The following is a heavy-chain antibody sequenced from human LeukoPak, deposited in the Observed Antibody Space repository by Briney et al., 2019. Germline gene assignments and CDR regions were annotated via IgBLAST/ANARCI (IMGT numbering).Heavy chain of an antibody. D-gene: IGHD3-10*01. Sequence: GGSLRLSCAASGFTFSSYGMSWVRQPPGKGLEWVSAISGSGGSTYYAGSVKGRFTISRDSSKNTLYLQMNSLRAEDTAIYYCAREVTALTHFAPGKSDWGQGTLVSVSA. CDR1: GFTFSSYG. CDR2: ISGSGGST. J-gene: IGHJ4*02. V-gene: IGHV3-23*01. CDR3: AREVTALTHFAPGKSD.